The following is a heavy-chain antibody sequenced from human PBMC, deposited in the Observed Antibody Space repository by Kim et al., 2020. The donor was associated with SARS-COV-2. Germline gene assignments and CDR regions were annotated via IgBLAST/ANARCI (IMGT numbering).Heavy chain of an antibody. D-gene: IGHD1-20*01. Sequence: GGSLRLSCAVSGFSSRSSEMNWVRQAPGKGLEWIADINSSGGTIYYADAVKGRCTVTGASAGSSMFVQLDKQSAKNTAAYYYACVKITNFYYCC. J-gene: IGHJ6*03. CDR3: ACVKITNFYYCC. CDR1: GFSSRSSE. CDR2: INSSGGTI. V-gene: IGHV3-48*03.